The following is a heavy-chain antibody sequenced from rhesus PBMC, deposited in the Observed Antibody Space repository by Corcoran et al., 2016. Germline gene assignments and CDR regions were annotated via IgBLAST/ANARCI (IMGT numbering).Heavy chain of an antibody. Sequence: EVQLVESGGGLVQPGGSLRLSCAASGFTFDDYAMHWVRQAPGKGMEWVSGISWSGGSTYYADSVKGQFTISRDNAKNSLYLQMGSLRAEDTALYYCARDLEGLADYWGQGVLVTVSS. CDR1: GFTFDDYA. CDR3: ARDLEGLADY. V-gene: IGHV3-201*01. CDR2: ISWSGGST. J-gene: IGHJ4*01.